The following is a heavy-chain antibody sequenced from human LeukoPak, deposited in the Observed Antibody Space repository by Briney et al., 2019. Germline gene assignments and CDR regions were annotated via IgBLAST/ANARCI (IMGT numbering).Heavy chain of an antibody. Sequence: GGSLRLSCTAYGFTFTTYGMHWVRQAPGKGLEWVTFIRYDGSNKYYADSVKGRFTISRDNSKNTVYLQMNSLRAEDTAVYYCAKAQDGYNAFDIWGQGTMVTVSS. D-gene: IGHD5-24*01. J-gene: IGHJ3*02. CDR1: GFTFTTYG. CDR3: AKAQDGYNAFDI. CDR2: IRYDGSNK. V-gene: IGHV3-30*02.